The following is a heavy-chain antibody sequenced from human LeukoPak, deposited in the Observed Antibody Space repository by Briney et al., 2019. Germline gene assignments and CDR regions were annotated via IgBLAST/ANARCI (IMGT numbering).Heavy chain of an antibody. Sequence: AGGSLRLSCAGSGFTFSSYWMSWVRQAPGKGLEWVSAISGSGGSTYYADSVKGRFTISRDNSKNTLYLQMNSLRAEDTAVYYCAKYVGATGFDYWGQGTLVTVSS. CDR2: ISGSGGST. CDR1: GFTFSSYW. CDR3: AKYVGATGFDY. D-gene: IGHD1-26*01. V-gene: IGHV3-23*01. J-gene: IGHJ4*02.